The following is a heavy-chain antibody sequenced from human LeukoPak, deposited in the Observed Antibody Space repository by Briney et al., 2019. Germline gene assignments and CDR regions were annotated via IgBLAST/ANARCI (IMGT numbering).Heavy chain of an antibody. V-gene: IGHV1-69*04. CDR1: GGTFSSYA. Sequence: ASVKVSCKASGGTFSSYAVSWVRQAPGQGLVWMGRIIPILGIANYAQKFQGRVTITADKSTSTAYMELSSLRSEDTAVYYCARTSWETRLYYFDYWGQGTLVTVSS. CDR3: ARTSWETRLYYFDY. D-gene: IGHD1-26*01. J-gene: IGHJ4*02. CDR2: IIPILGIA.